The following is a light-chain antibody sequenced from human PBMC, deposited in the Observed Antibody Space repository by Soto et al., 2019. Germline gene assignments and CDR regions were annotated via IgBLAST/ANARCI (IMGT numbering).Light chain of an antibody. Sequence: EIVLTQSPATLSLSPGDRATLSCRASQSVNSYLAWYQQKPGQAPRLLIYDASNRATGIPARFSGSGSGTDFTLTISILEPEDFAVYYCQQRSNWPSTFGGGTKVEIK. CDR2: DAS. J-gene: IGKJ4*01. CDR1: QSVNSY. CDR3: QQRSNWPST. V-gene: IGKV3-11*01.